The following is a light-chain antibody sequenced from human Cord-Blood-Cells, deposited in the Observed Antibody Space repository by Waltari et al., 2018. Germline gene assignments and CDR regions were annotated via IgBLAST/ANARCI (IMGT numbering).Light chain of an antibody. Sequence: SYELTQPPSVSVSPEQTASITCSGVKLGDKYACWYQQKPGQSPVLVIYQDSKRPSGIPERFSGSNSGNTATLTIGGTQAMDEADYYCQAWDSSILFGGGTKLTVL. J-gene: IGLJ2*01. CDR2: QDS. V-gene: IGLV3-1*01. CDR3: QAWDSSIL. CDR1: KLGDKY.